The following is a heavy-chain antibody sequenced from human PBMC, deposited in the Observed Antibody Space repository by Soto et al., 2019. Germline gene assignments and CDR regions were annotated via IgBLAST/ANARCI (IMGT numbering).Heavy chain of an antibody. V-gene: IGHV1-18*01. CDR3: ARDLSDVAVAGLFXP. CDR2: ISAYNGNT. J-gene: IGHJ5*02. CDR1: GYTFTSYF. D-gene: IGHD6-19*01. Sequence: ASVKVSCKASGYTFTSYFISWVRQAPGQGLEWMGWISAYNGNTNYAQKLQGRVTMTTDTSTSTAYMELRSLRSDDTAVYYCARDLSDVAVAGLFXPWGQGTLVTVSS.